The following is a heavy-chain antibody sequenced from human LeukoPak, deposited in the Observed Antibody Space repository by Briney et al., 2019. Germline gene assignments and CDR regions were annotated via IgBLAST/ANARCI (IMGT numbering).Heavy chain of an antibody. CDR1: GGSLSTYS. J-gene: IGHJ5*02. D-gene: IGHD3-16*01. CDR2: IYASGRT. V-gene: IGHV4-4*07. Sequence: TSETLSLTCTVAGGSLSTYSWNWIRQPPGKGLEWIGRIYASGRTMYNPSLQSRITISVDTSNNRFSLQLTSVTAADTAVYYCAGRMLEARQSSATNWFDTRGLGTLVTVSS. CDR3: AGRMLEARQSSATNWFDT.